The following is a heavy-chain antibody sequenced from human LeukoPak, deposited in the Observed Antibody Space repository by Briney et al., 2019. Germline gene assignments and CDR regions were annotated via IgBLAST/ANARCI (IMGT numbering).Heavy chain of an antibody. CDR3: ARHRPFVGFGESRTFTYYYYGMDV. CDR1: GVSISSSSYY. Sequence: PSETLSLTCTVSGVSISSSSYYWGWIRQPPGKGLEWIGSIYYSGSTYYNPSLKSRVTISVDTSKNQFSLKLSSVTAADTAVYYCARHRPFVGFGESRTFTYYYYGMDVWGQGTTVTVSS. J-gene: IGHJ6*02. V-gene: IGHV4-39*01. CDR2: IYYSGST. D-gene: IGHD3-10*01.